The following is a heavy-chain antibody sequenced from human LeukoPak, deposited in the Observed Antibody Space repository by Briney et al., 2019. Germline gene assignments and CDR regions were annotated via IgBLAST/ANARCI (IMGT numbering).Heavy chain of an antibody. CDR1: GGSFSGYY. D-gene: IGHD2-21*02. J-gene: IGHJ4*02. CDR3: AKSHHVTAIDY. Sequence: SETLSLTCAVYGGSFSGYYWSWIRQPPGKGLEWIGEINHSGSTNYNPSLKSRVTISVDTSKNQFSLKLTSVTAADTAVYYCAKSHHVTAIDYWGQGTLVTVSS. CDR2: INHSGST. V-gene: IGHV4-34*01.